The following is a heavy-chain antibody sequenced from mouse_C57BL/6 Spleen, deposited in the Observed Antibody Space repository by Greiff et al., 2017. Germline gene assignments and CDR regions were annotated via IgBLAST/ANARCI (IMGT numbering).Heavy chain of an antibody. CDR3: APDYDYDGY. V-gene: IGHV1-82*01. J-gene: IGHJ3*01. CDR2: IYPGDGDT. Sequence: VQLQQSGPELVKPGASVKISCKASGYAFSSSWMNWVKQRPGKGLEWIGRIYPGDGDTNYNGKFKGKATLTADKSSSTAYMQLSSLTSEDSAVYFCAPDYDYDGYWGQGTLVTVSA. D-gene: IGHD2-4*01. CDR1: GYAFSSSW.